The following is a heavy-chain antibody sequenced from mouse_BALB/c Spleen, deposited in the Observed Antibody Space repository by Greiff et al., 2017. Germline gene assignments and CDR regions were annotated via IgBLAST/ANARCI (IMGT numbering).Heavy chain of an antibody. CDR2: INPSTGYT. D-gene: IGHD4-1*01. Sequence: QVQLKQSGAELAKPGASVKMSCKASGYTFTSYWMHWVKQRPGQGLEWIGYINPSTGYTEYNQKFKDKATLTADKSSSTAYMQLSSLTSEDSAVYYCAKTGTDFDYWGQGTTLTVSS. CDR1: GYTFTSYW. CDR3: AKTGTDFDY. V-gene: IGHV1-7*01. J-gene: IGHJ2*01.